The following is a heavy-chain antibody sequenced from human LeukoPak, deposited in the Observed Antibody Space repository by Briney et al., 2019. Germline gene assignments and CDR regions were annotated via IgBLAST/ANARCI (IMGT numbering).Heavy chain of an antibody. CDR1: GFTFSSYA. CDR2: ISYDGSNK. J-gene: IGHJ4*02. D-gene: IGHD6-19*01. CDR3: ATEEANRSGWYPF. Sequence: SLRLSCAASGFTFSSYAMSWVRQAPGKGLEWVAAISYDGSNKYYADSVKGRFTISRDNSKNTLYLQMNSLRAEDTAVYYCATEEANRSGWYPFWGQGTLVTVSS. V-gene: IGHV3-30*04.